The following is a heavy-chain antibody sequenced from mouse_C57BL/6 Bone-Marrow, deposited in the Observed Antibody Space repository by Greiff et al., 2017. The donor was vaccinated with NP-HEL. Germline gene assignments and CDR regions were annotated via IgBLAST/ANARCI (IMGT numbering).Heavy chain of an antibody. V-gene: IGHV6-3*01. CDR1: GFTFSNYW. J-gene: IGHJ3*01. D-gene: IGHD3-3*01. CDR3: IGGTLFAY. Sequence: EVQLQQSGGGLVQPGGSMKLSCVASGFTFSNYWMNWVRQSPEKGLEWVAQIRLKSDNYATHYAESVKGRFTISRDDSKSSVYLQMNNLRAEDTGIYYCIGGTLFAYWGQGTLVTVSA. CDR2: IRLKSDNYAT.